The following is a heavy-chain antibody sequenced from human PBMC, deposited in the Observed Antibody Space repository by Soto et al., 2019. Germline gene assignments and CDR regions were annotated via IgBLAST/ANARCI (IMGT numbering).Heavy chain of an antibody. CDR1: GGSFNHYY. V-gene: IGHV4-34*01. CDR3: ARGETTIAAAGKFDY. J-gene: IGHJ4*02. D-gene: IGHD6-13*01. CDR2: IKHSGFT. Sequence: PSETLSLTCAVFGGSFNHYYWSWIRQSPGRGLEWIGEIKHSGFTNYNPSLKSRVTISVDTSKNQVSLKLSSVTAADTAVYYCARGETTIAAAGKFDYWGQGTLVTVSS.